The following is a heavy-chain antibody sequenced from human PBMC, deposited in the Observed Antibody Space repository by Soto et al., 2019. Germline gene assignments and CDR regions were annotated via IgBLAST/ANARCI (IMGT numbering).Heavy chain of an antibody. J-gene: IGHJ4*02. CDR2: ISYDGSLQ. CDR1: GFAFSSYG. Sequence: QAQLVESGGGVVHPGRSLRLSCAASGFAFSSYGMHGVRQAPGPGRGWVAVISYDGSLQHYADSVKGRFTISRDNAKNMVLLQMSSLRAEDTAVYYCVSDRGYGHASVPYSWGQGTLVCVSS. CDR3: VSDRGYGHASVPYS. D-gene: IGHD5-18*01. V-gene: IGHV3-30*19.